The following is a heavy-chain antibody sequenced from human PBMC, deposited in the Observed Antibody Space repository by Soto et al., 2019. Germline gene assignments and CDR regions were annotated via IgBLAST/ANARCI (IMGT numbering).Heavy chain of an antibody. CDR2: IWYDGSNK. Sequence: QVQLVESGGGVVQPGRSLRLSCAASGFTFSSYGMHWVRQAPGKGLEWVAVIWYDGSNKYYADSVKGRFTISRDNSKNTLYLQMNSLRAEDTAVYYCARAMGGYGYFAYWGQGTLVTVSS. CDR1: GFTFSSYG. J-gene: IGHJ4*02. D-gene: IGHD2-15*01. V-gene: IGHV3-33*01. CDR3: ARAMGGYGYFAY.